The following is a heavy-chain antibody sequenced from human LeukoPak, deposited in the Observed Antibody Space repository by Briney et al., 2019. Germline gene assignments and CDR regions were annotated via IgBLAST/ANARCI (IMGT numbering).Heavy chain of an antibody. J-gene: IGHJ4*02. CDR1: GYTFTSYG. CDR3: ARAPRTYYDFWSGYSYFDY. D-gene: IGHD3-3*01. CDR2: ISAYNGNT. Sequence: APVKVSCKASGYTFTSYGISWVRQAPGQGLEWMGWISAYNGNTNYAQKLQGRVTMTTDTSTSTAYMELRSLRSDDTAVYYCARAPRTYYDFWSGYSYFDYWGQGTLVTVSS. V-gene: IGHV1-18*01.